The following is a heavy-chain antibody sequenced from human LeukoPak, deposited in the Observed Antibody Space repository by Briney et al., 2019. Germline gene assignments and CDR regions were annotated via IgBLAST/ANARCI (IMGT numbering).Heavy chain of an antibody. J-gene: IGHJ4*02. CDR2: IGGSGGFIT. D-gene: IGHD3/OR15-3a*01. Sequence: GGSLRLSCAASGFTFSAHGMNWVRQSPGRGLEWVSGIGGSGGFITYYADSVKGRFTVSRDNSKDTMYLQMNSLRAEDTAVYYCARGPSLDWFHYYFDYWGQGTQVTVSS. CDR1: GFTFSAHG. CDR3: ARGPSLDWFHYYFDY. V-gene: IGHV3-23*01.